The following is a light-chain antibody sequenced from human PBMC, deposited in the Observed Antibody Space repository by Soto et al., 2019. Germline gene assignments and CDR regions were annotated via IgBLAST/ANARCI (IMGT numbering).Light chain of an antibody. Sequence: EIVMTQSPATLSLSPGERGTLSFRASQSVRSNLAWYQQKPGQAPRLLIYGASDRATGIPDRFSGSGSGTDFTLTISRLEPEDFAVFYCQQYGSSEIIFGQGTRRRL. CDR2: GAS. J-gene: IGKJ5*01. CDR1: QSVRSN. CDR3: QQYGSSEII. V-gene: IGKV3-20*01.